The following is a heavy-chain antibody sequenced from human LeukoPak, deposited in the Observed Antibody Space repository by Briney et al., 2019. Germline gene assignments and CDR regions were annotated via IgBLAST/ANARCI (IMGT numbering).Heavy chain of an antibody. CDR2: ISAYNGNT. J-gene: IGHJ6*03. Sequence: ASVKVSCKASGYTFTRYGISWVRQAPGQGLEWMGWISAYNGNTNYAQKLQGRVTMTTDTSTSTAYMELRSLRSDDTAVYYCARDSFYDFWSGPFSDYYMDVWGKGTTVTVSS. V-gene: IGHV1-18*01. CDR3: ARDSFYDFWSGPFSDYYMDV. D-gene: IGHD3-3*01. CDR1: GYTFTRYG.